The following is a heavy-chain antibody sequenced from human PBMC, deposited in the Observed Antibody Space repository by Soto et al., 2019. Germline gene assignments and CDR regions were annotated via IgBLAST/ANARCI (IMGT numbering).Heavy chain of an antibody. CDR2: VSYDGSNK. Sequence: QVQLVQSGGGVVQPGRSLTLSCAASGVTFNTYAMHWVRQAPGKGLEWVAIVSYDGSNKYYADSAKGRFTISRDNSKSTLNLQMNSVRAEDTAVYYCAKDRGRYCSGARCYLFDSWGQGTLVTVSS. CDR3: AKDRGRYCSGARCYLFDS. D-gene: IGHD2-15*01. V-gene: IGHV3-30*04. CDR1: GVTFNTYA. J-gene: IGHJ4*02.